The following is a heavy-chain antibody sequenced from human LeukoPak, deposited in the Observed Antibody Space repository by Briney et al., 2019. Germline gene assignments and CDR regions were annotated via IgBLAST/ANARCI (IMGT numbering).Heavy chain of an antibody. CDR2: ISSSSSYI. D-gene: IGHD1-1*01. J-gene: IGHJ4*02. V-gene: IGHV3-21*01. Sequence: GGSLRLSCAASGFTFSSYAMSWVRQAPGKGLEWVSSISSSSSYIYYADSVRGRFTISRDNAKNSLFLQMNSLRGEDTAVYYCARCTTGKTFGSLREIKKSREIDYWGQGTLVTVSS. CDR1: GFTFSSYA. CDR3: ARCTTGKTFGSLREIKKSREIDY.